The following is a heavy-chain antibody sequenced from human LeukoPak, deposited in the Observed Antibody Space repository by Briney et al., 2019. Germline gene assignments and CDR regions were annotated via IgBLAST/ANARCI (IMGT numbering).Heavy chain of an antibody. CDR3: ARDKSAARGYYFDY. D-gene: IGHD6-6*01. CDR1: GFTFSSYS. Sequence: GGSLRLSCAASGFTFSSYSMNWVRQAPGKGREWVSSISSSSSYIYYADSVKGRFTISRDNAKNSLYLQMNSLRAEDTAVYYCARDKSAARGYYFDYWGQGTLVTVSS. CDR2: ISSSSSYI. J-gene: IGHJ4*02. V-gene: IGHV3-21*01.